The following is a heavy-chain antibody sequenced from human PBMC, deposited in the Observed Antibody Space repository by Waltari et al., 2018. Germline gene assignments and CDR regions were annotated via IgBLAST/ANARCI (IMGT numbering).Heavy chain of an antibody. CDR3: ARVPLPWYLDY. V-gene: IGHV3-7*01. J-gene: IGHJ4*02. CDR1: GIPFSKYW. CDR2: INQDGNGL. Sequence: EVQVVESGGGLVQPGGSLRLSCAASGIPFSKYWMTWVRRAPGKGLEWVANINQDGNGLHYVDSVRGRFTISRDNAKNSMFLQMNSLRAEDTAVYYCARVPLPWYLDYWGQGTLVTVSS.